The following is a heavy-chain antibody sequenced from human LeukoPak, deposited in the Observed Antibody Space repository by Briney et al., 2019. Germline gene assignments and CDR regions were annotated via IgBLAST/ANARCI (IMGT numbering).Heavy chain of an antibody. CDR1: GYSISSGYY. V-gene: IGHV4-38-2*01. CDR2: IYHSGNT. Sequence: PSETLSLTCAVSGYSISSGYYWGWIRQPPGKGLKWIGNIYHSGNTYYNSSLRSRVTMSVDTSKNQFSLKLSSVTAADTAVYYRARVKMGYGGAFDIWGQGTMVTVSS. D-gene: IGHD5-18*01. CDR3: ARVKMGYGGAFDI. J-gene: IGHJ3*02.